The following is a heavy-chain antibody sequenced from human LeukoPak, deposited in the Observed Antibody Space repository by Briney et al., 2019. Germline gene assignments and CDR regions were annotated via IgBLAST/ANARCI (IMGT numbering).Heavy chain of an antibody. CDR3: ARAYDFWSGYPYNWFDP. Sequence: PSEPLSLTCTVPGGAVSRYDWSWIRQPPVTGLGWLGYIYYSGSTNYNPSLKSRVTISVDTSKTQFSLKLSSVTAADTAVYYCARAYDFWSGYPYNWFDPWGQGTLVTVSS. CDR2: IYYSGST. CDR1: GGAVSRYD. V-gene: IGHV4-59*02. D-gene: IGHD3-3*01. J-gene: IGHJ5*02.